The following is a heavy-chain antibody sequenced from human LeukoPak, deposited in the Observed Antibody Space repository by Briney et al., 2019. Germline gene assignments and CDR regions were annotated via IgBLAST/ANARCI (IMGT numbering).Heavy chain of an antibody. V-gene: IGHV3-23*01. CDR2: ISGSGGST. CDR3: AKNRRVVIPFDY. CDR1: GFTFSTYA. D-gene: IGHD3-16*02. J-gene: IGHJ4*02. Sequence: GGSLRLSCAVSGFTFSTYAMTWVRQAPGKGLEWASAISGSGGSTYYTDSVKGQFTISRDNSKNTLYLQMNSLRAEDTAVYYCAKNRRVVIPFDYWGQGTLVTVSS.